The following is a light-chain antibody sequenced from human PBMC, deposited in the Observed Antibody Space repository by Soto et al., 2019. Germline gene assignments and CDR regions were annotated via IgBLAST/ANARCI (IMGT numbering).Light chain of an antibody. Sequence: QSALTQPRSVSGSPGQSVTISCTGTSSDVGGYNYVSWYQQHPGKAPKLMIYDVSKRPSGVPDRFSGSKSGNTASLTISGPQAEDEAVYYSCSYAGNYIPSFVFGTGTKLTVL. CDR3: CSYAGNYIPSFV. V-gene: IGLV2-11*01. J-gene: IGLJ1*01. CDR1: SSDVGGYNY. CDR2: DVS.